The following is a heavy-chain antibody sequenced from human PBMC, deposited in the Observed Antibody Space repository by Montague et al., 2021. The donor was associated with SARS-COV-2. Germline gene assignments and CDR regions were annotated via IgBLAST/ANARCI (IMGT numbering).Heavy chain of an antibody. D-gene: IGHD3-10*01. V-gene: IGHV4-39*01. CDR3: ARLARDRITMVRGVIIPGAF. CDR1: GGSIGSSTYY. J-gene: IGHJ4*02. CDR2: IYYNGRT. Sequence: SETLSLTCTVSGGSIGSSTYYWGWIRQAPGKGLEWIGSIYYNGRTYYHSSLKSRVTISVDTSKNQLSLKLISMTAADTAVYYCARLARDRITMVRGVIIPGAFWGQGILVTVSS.